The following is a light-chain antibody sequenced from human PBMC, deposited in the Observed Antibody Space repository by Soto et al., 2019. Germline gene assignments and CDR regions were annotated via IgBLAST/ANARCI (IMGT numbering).Light chain of an antibody. CDR3: AVWDDGLSGWV. CDR2: ANF. Sequence: QPVLTQAPSASGTPGQSVTISCSGSDSNIGSNTVNWYQQVPGMAPKLLIYANFQRSSGVPDRFSASKSGTSASLAISGLQSEDEAHYYCAVWDDGLSGWVFGGGTKLTVL. V-gene: IGLV1-44*01. CDR1: DSNIGSNT. J-gene: IGLJ2*01.